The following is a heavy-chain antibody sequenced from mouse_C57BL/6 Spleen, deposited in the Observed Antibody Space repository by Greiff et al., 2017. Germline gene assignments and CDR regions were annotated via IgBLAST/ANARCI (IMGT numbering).Heavy chain of an antibody. CDR1: GYAFSSYW. V-gene: IGHV1-80*01. J-gene: IGHJ3*01. Sequence: LVESGAELVKPGASVKISCKASGYAFSSYWMNWVKQRPGKGLEWIGQIYPGDGDTNYNGKFKGKATLTADKSSSTAYMQLSSLTSEDSAVYFCARVGYGRFAYWGQGTLVTVSA. CDR2: IYPGDGDT. CDR3: ARVGYGRFAY. D-gene: IGHD1-1*01.